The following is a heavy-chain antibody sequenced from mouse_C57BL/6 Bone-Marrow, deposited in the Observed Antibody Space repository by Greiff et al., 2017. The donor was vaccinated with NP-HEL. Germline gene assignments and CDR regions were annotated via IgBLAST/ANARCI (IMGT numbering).Heavy chain of an antibody. J-gene: IGHJ3*01. Sequence: EVQGVESGGGLVKPGGSLKLSCAASGFTFSSYAMSWVRQTPEKRLEWVATISDGGSYTYYPDNVKGRFTISRDNAKNNLYLQMSHLKSEDTAMYYCARDLDYSNYGGFAYWGQGTLVTVSA. V-gene: IGHV5-4*01. CDR1: GFTFSSYA. D-gene: IGHD2-5*01. CDR3: ARDLDYSNYGGFAY. CDR2: ISDGGSYT.